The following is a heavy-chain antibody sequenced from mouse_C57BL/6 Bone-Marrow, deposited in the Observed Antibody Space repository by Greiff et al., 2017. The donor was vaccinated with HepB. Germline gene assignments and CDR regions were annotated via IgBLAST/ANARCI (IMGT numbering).Heavy chain of an antibody. CDR3: TTGLRRRTWFAY. CDR2: IDPENGDT. CDR1: GFNIKDDY. D-gene: IGHD2-2*01. J-gene: IGHJ3*01. Sequence: VQLQQSGAELVRPGASVKLSCTASGFNIKDDYMHWVKQRPEQGLEWIGWIDPENGDTQYASKFQGKATITADTSSNTAYLQFSSLTSEDTAVYYCTTGLRRRTWFAYWGQGTLVTVSA. V-gene: IGHV14-4*01.